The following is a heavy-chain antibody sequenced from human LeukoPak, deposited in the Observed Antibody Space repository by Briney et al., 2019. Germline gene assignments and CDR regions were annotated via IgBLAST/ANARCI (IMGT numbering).Heavy chain of an antibody. Sequence: GGSLRLSCAASGFTFSSYAMSWVRQAPGKGLEWVSGISGSDGSTNYADSVKGRFTISRENSKNTLYLQMNSLRAEDTAIYYCAKSRVSYWVPEFDYWGQGTLVTVSS. D-gene: IGHD1-26*01. J-gene: IGHJ4*02. CDR3: AKSRVSYWVPEFDY. V-gene: IGHV3-23*01. CDR1: GFTFSSYA. CDR2: ISGSDGST.